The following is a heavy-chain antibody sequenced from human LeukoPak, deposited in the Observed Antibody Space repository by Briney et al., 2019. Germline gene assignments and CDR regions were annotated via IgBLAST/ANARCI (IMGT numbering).Heavy chain of an antibody. CDR2: INHNGNVN. D-gene: IGHD2-21*01. Sequence: GGSLRLSCAASGFTFSSYWMNWARQAPGKGLEWVASINHNGNVNYYVDSVKGRFTISRDNAKNSLYLQMSNLRAEDTAVYFCARGGDLDVGAQGATVTVSS. J-gene: IGHJ6*02. CDR3: ARGGDLDV. CDR1: GFTFSSYW. V-gene: IGHV3-7*03.